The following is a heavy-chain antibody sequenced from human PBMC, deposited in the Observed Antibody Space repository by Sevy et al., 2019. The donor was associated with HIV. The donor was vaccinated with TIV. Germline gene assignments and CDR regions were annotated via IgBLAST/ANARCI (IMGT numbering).Heavy chain of an antibody. CDR3: AKGITMIVVVSFDY. J-gene: IGHJ4*02. D-gene: IGHD3-22*01. CDR1: GFTFSSYA. Sequence: GGSLRLSCAASGFTFSSYAMSWVRQAPGKGLEWVSAISGSGGSTYYADSVKGRFTISRDNSKNTLYLQMNSLRVEDTAVYYCAKGITMIVVVSFDYWGQGTLVTVSS. CDR2: ISGSGGST. V-gene: IGHV3-23*01.